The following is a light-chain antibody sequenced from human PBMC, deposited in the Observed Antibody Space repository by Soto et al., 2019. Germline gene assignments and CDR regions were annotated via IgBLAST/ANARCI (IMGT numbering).Light chain of an antibody. CDR3: QNYNTAPHT. Sequence: DIQMTQSPPSLSASVGDRVTITCRASQGISNYLAWYQQRPGKVPKLLIYAASTLQSGVPCRFSGSRSGIDFTLTISSLQPEDVATYYCQNYNTAPHTFGGGTRVEIK. V-gene: IGKV1-27*01. CDR2: AAS. CDR1: QGISNY. J-gene: IGKJ4*01.